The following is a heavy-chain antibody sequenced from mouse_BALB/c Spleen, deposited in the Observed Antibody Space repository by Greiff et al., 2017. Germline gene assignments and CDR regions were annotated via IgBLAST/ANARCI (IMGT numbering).Heavy chain of an antibody. D-gene: IGHD2-10*02. J-gene: IGHJ2*01. V-gene: IGHV5-6*01. CDR2: ISSGGSYT. CDR1: GFTFSSYG. Sequence: EVHLVESGGDLVKPGGSLQLSCAASGFTFSSYGMSWVRQTPDKRLEWVATISSGGSYTYYPDSVKGRFTISRDNAKNTLYLQMSSLKSEDTAMYYCARQEGYDPLDYWGQGTTLTVSS. CDR3: ARQEGYDPLDY.